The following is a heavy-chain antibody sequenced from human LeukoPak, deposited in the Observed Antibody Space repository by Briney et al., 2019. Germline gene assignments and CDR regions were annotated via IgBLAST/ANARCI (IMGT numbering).Heavy chain of an antibody. CDR3: ARHFSGAAAPLPFDY. CDR2: IYYSGST. Sequence: KASETLSLTCTVSGGSISSYYWSWIRQPPGKGLEWIGYIYYSGSTNYNPSLKSRVTISVDTSKNQFSLKLSSVTAADTAVYYCARHFSGAAAPLPFDYWGQGTLVTVSS. D-gene: IGHD6-13*01. J-gene: IGHJ4*02. V-gene: IGHV4-59*01. CDR1: GGSISSYY.